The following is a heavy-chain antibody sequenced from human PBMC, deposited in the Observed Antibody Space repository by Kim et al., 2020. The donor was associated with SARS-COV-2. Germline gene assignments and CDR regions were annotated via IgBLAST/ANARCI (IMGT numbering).Heavy chain of an antibody. CDR3: ARGRHVSRDRYYGMDV. J-gene: IGHJ6*02. V-gene: IGHV4-31*03. D-gene: IGHD6-6*01. CDR2: IHYSGKT. Sequence: SETLSLTCTVSGASISSAGYYWTWIRQLPGKGLEWIGYIHYSGKTYYNPSLESRLSISVDTSENQFSLNLRSVTAADTALYYCARGRHVSRDRYYGMDVWGQGATVIVSS. CDR1: GASISSAGYY.